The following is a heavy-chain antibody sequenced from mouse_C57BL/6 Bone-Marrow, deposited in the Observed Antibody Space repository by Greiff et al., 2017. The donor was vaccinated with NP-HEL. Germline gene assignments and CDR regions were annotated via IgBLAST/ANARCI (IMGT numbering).Heavy chain of an antibody. Sequence: VQLQQSGPELVKPGASVKISCKAYGYTFTDYYMNWVKQSHGKSLEWLGDINPNNGGTLSPQNFKGKATLTVDKSSSTAYMELRSLTSEDSAVYYCAREDGYYFDYWGQGTTLTVSS. CDR3: AREDGYYFDY. V-gene: IGHV1-26*01. CDR2: INPNNGGT. CDR1: GYTFTDYY. D-gene: IGHD2-3*01. J-gene: IGHJ2*01.